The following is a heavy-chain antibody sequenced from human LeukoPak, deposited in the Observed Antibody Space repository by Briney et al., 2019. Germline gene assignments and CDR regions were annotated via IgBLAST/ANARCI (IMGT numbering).Heavy chain of an antibody. CDR2: INPSSGGT. CDR3: ARFDSSGYSLDY. CDR1: GYTFTAYY. Sequence: VSVKVSCKASGYTFTAYYMHWVRQAPGQGLEWMGWINPSSGGTDYAQNFQGRVTMTRDTSISTAYMELSRLRSDDTAVYYCARFDSSGYSLDYWGQGTLVTVSS. J-gene: IGHJ4*02. V-gene: IGHV1-2*02. D-gene: IGHD3-22*01.